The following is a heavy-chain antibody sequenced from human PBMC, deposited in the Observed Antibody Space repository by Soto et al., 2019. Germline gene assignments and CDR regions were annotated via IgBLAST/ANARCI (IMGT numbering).Heavy chain of an antibody. CDR3: AREYDYVWGSYRYRGVDYFDY. D-gene: IGHD3-16*02. Sequence: EVQLVESGGGLVQPGGSLRLSCAASGFTFSSYEMNWVRQAPGKGLEWVSYISSSGSTIYYADSVKGRFTISRDNAKNSLYLQMNSLRAEDTAVYYCAREYDYVWGSYRYRGVDYFDYWGQGTLVTVSS. CDR2: ISSSGSTI. V-gene: IGHV3-48*03. J-gene: IGHJ4*02. CDR1: GFTFSSYE.